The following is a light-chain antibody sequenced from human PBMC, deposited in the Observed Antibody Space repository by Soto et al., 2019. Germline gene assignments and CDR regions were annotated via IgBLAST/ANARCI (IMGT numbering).Light chain of an antibody. J-gene: IGLJ2*01. CDR1: IRDVGAYNL. CDR2: EVR. CDR3: SSFTTKSTLV. Sequence: QSALTQPASVSGSPGQSITISCAGTIRDVGAYNLVSWYQQYPGRAPQLILYEVRNRPSGISFRFSGFKSGNTASLTISGLQAEDEADYYCSSFTTKSTLVFGGATKRTV. V-gene: IGLV2-14*01.